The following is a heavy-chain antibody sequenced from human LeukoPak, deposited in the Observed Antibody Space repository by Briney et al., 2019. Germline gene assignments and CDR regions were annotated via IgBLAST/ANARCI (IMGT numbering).Heavy chain of an antibody. Sequence: GGSLRLSCAASGFTFSSYGVHWVRQAPGKGLEWVAVISYDGSNKYYADSVKGRFTISRDNSKNTLYLQMNSLRAEDTAVYYCAKDANWGRGIFDYWGQGTLVTVSS. V-gene: IGHV3-30*18. J-gene: IGHJ4*02. CDR2: ISYDGSNK. D-gene: IGHD7-27*01. CDR3: AKDANWGRGIFDY. CDR1: GFTFSSYG.